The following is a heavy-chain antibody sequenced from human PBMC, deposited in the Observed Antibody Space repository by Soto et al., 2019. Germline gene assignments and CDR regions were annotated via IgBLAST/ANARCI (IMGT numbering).Heavy chain of an antibody. CDR2: IIPIFGTA. V-gene: IGHV1-69*13. D-gene: IGHD5-18*01. CDR1: GGTFSSYA. CDR3: ARVPGGYSYGYLDY. J-gene: IGHJ4*02. Sequence: SVKVSCKASGGTFSSYAISWVRQAPGQGLEWMGGIIPIFGTANYAQKFQGRVTITADESTSTAYMELSSLRSEDTAVYYCARVPGGYSYGYLDYWGQGTLVTVSS.